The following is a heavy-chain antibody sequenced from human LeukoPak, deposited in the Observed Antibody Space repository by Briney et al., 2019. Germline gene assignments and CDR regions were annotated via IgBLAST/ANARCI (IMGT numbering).Heavy chain of an antibody. D-gene: IGHD3-9*01. CDR1: GGTFSSYA. CDR3: ARSYYDILTGYYNPYYYYYMDV. CDR2: IIPIFGTA. J-gene: IGHJ6*03. V-gene: IGHV1-69*13. Sequence: ASVNVSCKASGGTFSSYAISWVRQAPGQGLEWMGGIIPIFGTANYAQKFQGRVTITADESTSTAYMELSSLRSEDTAVYYCARSYYDILTGYYNPYYYYYMDVWGKGTTVTISS.